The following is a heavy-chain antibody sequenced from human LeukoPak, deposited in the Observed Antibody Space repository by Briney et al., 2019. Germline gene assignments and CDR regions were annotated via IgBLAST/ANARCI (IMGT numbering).Heavy chain of an antibody. J-gene: IGHJ6*03. CDR1: GYSITSGHF. D-gene: IGHD5/OR15-5a*01. V-gene: IGHV4-38-2*02. CDR3: ARETKDIYSPSWGLYDTYYYIDA. Sequence: SETLSLTCTVSGYSITSGHFWAWIRQPPGKGLEWIGSINHSGYTYYKPSLSSRIAISVDTSENQFSLTLTSVTAADTAMYYCARETKDIYSPSWGLYDTYYYIDAWGKGTTVTVSS. CDR2: INHSGYT.